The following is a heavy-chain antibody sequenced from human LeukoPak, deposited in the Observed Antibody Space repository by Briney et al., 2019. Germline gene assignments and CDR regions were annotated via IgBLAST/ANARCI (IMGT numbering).Heavy chain of an antibody. J-gene: IGHJ4*02. CDR1: GLTFSGFE. V-gene: IGHV3-48*03. D-gene: IGHD5-24*01. CDR2: IRGDGSTK. CDR3: ARRFRD. Sequence: GGSLRLSCVGSGLTFSGFEMNWVRQAPGKGLEWVSYIRGDGSTKTYADSVKGRFTISRDNAKNALYLQMNSLRAEDTAIYYCARRFRDWGQGTLVTVSS.